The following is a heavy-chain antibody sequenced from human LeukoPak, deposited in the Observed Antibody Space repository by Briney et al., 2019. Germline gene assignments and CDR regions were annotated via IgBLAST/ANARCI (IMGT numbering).Heavy chain of an antibody. J-gene: IGHJ5*02. V-gene: IGHV4-59*01. Sequence: PSETLSLTCTVSGGSIGGYFWSWIRQPPAKGLEWIGYISKSGSTNNNPALKSRVTISIDTSKNQFSLKVTSVTAADTAVYYCARGALNWFDPWGQGTLVTVSS. CDR1: GGSIGGYF. CDR2: ISKSGST. CDR3: ARGALNWFDP.